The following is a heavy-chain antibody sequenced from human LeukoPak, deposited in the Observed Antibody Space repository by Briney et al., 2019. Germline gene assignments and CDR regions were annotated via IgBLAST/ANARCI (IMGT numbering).Heavy chain of an antibody. CDR1: GGSISSYY. V-gene: IGHV4-59*08. Sequence: SETLSLTCTVSGGSISSYYWSWIRQPPGKGLEWIGYMYYSGSTNYNPSLKSRVTISVDTSKNQFSLKLSAVTAADTAVYYCAGGSGGSENYWGQGTLVTVTS. CDR3: AGGSGGSENY. D-gene: IGHD3-10*01. J-gene: IGHJ4*02. CDR2: MYYSGST.